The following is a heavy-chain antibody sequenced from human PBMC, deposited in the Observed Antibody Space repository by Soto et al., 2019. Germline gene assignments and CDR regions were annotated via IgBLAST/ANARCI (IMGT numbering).Heavy chain of an antibody. D-gene: IGHD3-10*01. V-gene: IGHV1-69*12. CDR3: ASKLDMVRGVIITGYYGMDV. CDR1: GGTFSSYA. Sequence: QVQLVQSGAEVKKPGSSVKVSCKASGGTFSSYAISWVRQAPGQGLEWMGGIIPIFGTANYAQKFQGRVTITADESTSTAYMELSSLRSEDTAVYYCASKLDMVRGVIITGYYGMDVWGQGTTVTVSS. CDR2: IIPIFGTA. J-gene: IGHJ6*02.